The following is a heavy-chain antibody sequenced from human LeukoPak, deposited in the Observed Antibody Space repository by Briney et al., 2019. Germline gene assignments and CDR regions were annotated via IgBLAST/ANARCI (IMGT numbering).Heavy chain of an antibody. V-gene: IGHV1-18*01. CDR2: ISAYNGNT. J-gene: IGHJ4*02. CDR3: ARDGLWFGEANFDY. CDR1: GYTFPSYG. Sequence: ASVKVSCKASGYTFPSYGISWVRQAPRQGLEWMGWISAYNGNTNYAQKLQGRVTVTTDTVSSTAYMVLRSLRSDDTAVYYCARDGLWFGEANFDYWGQGTLVTVSS. D-gene: IGHD3-10*01.